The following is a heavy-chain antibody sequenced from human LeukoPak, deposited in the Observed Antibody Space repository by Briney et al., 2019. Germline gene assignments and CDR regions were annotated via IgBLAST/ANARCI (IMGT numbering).Heavy chain of an antibody. Sequence: GGSLRLSCAASGFTFSDYYISWIRQAPGKGLEWVSYISSSGSTIYYADSVKGRFTISRDNAKNSLYLQMNSLRAEDTAVYYCARPHVLRYFDWLLHIDYWGQGTLVTVSS. V-gene: IGHV3-11*01. CDR2: ISSSGSTI. D-gene: IGHD3-9*01. CDR1: GFTFSDYY. CDR3: ARPHVLRYFDWLLHIDY. J-gene: IGHJ4*02.